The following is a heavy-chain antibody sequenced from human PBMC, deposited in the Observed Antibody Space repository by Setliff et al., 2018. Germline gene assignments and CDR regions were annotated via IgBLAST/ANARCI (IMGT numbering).Heavy chain of an antibody. CDR1: GGSISSGDYY. Sequence: SSETLSLTCTVSGGSISSGDYYWSWVRQPPGKGLEWIGEIYHSGSTNYNPSLKSRVTISVDTSKNQFSLKLSSVTAADTAVYYCARDRQYCSSPTCYSSYFYYYGMDVWGQGTTVTVSS. CDR3: ARDRQYCSSPTCYSSYFYYYGMDV. D-gene: IGHD2-2*02. J-gene: IGHJ6*02. CDR2: IYHSGST. V-gene: IGHV4-39*07.